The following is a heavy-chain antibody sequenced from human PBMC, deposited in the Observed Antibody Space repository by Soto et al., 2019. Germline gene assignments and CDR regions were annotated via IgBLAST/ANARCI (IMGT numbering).Heavy chain of an antibody. D-gene: IGHD3-22*01. CDR1: GGSISSYY. CDR2: IYYSGST. V-gene: IGHV4-59*01. CDR3: ARYFYDSSGYPYLPTPYYFDY. Sequence: WETLSLTCTVSGGSISSYYWSWIRQPPGKGLEWIGYIYYSGSTNYNPSLKSRVTISVDTSKNQFSLKPSSVTAADTAVYYCARYFYDSSGYPYLPTPYYFDYWGQGTLVTVSS. J-gene: IGHJ4*02.